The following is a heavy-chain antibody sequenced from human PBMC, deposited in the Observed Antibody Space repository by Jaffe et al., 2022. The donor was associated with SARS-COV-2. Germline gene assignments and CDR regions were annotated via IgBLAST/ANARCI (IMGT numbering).Heavy chain of an antibody. Sequence: QVQLVESGGGVVQPGRSLRLSCAASGFTFNDYALHWVRQAPGKGLEWVAVISYDGYNQYYADSVRGRFSISRDDSNSAVYLQMNSLTTEDTAVYYCAKGGRYSSSPSDYWGQGTLVTVSS. V-gene: IGHV3-30-3*01. CDR3: AKGGRYSSSPSDY. CDR1: GFTFNDYA. J-gene: IGHJ4*02. D-gene: IGHD2-15*01. CDR2: ISYDGYNQ.